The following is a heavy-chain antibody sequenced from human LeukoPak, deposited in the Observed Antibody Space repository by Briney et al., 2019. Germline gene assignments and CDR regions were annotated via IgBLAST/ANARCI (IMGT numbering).Heavy chain of an antibody. Sequence: SVKVSCKASGGTFSNYAISWVRQAPGQGLGWMGGIIPIFGTANYAQKFQGRVTITTDESTSTAYMELSSLRSEDTAVYYCASSDSSGFGTGPADYWGQGTLVTVSS. CDR3: ASSDSSGFGTGPADY. CDR1: GGTFSNYA. V-gene: IGHV1-69*05. CDR2: IIPIFGTA. D-gene: IGHD6-19*01. J-gene: IGHJ4*02.